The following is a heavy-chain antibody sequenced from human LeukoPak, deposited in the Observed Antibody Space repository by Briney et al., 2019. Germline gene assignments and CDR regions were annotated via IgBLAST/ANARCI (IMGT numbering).Heavy chain of an antibody. J-gene: IGHJ5*01. Sequence: SETLSLTCTVSGYAITSGGFSWNWIRQPPGKGLEWIGCIYDRGPAYYNPSLKSRFTISVDGPKNQFFLNVTSLTAADTAVYYCARSRQASGLFNSWGQGTLVVVSS. CDR1: GYAITSGGFS. V-gene: IGHV4-30-2*01. D-gene: IGHD3-10*01. CDR3: ARSRQASGLFNS. CDR2: IYDRGPA.